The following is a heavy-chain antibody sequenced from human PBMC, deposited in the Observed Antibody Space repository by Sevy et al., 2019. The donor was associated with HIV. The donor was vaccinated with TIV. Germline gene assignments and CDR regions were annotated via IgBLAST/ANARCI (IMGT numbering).Heavy chain of an antibody. V-gene: IGHV3-23*01. D-gene: IGHD1-26*01. Sequence: GGSLRLSCAASGCTFSSHAMSWVRQAPGKGLEWVSASSDSGNTTYYEDSVKSRFTISRDNSKNTLYLQMDGLRAEDTAIYYCARAFTGGYQQPFDYWGQGTLVTVSS. CDR2: SSDSGNTT. J-gene: IGHJ4*02. CDR1: GCTFSSHA. CDR3: ARAFTGGYQQPFDY.